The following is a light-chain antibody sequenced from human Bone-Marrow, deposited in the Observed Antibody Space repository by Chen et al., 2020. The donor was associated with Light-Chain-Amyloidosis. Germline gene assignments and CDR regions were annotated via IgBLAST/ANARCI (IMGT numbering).Light chain of an antibody. Sequence: SFALTQPPSVSVSPGQTASITCSGDKLGDTFACWYQQKSGQSPVLVIYQDGKRPSGIPERFSGSKSGSTATLTISGNQPMDEADYYCQAWDSSTGVFGTGTKVTVL. V-gene: IGLV3-1*01. CDR2: QDG. CDR1: KLGDTF. CDR3: QAWDSSTGV. J-gene: IGLJ1*01.